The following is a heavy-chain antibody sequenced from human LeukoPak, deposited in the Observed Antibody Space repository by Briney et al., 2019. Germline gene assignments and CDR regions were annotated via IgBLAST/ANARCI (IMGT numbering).Heavy chain of an antibody. CDR1: GFTFSDYG. Sequence: GGSLRLSCSASGFTFSDYGMHWVCQAPGEGLKWGAVIWHDGSEKYYGDSVKGRFTISRDDSKNTLHLQMNSLRAEDTGVYYCARDDAPTGYIYDYWGQGTLVTVSS. D-gene: IGHD3-9*01. CDR3: ARDDAPTGYIYDY. CDR2: IWHDGSEK. V-gene: IGHV3-33*01. J-gene: IGHJ4*02.